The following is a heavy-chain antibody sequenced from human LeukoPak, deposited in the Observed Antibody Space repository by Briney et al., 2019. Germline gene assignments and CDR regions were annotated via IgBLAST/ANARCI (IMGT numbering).Heavy chain of an antibody. V-gene: IGHV3-21*04. D-gene: IGHD1-26*01. J-gene: IGHJ4*02. CDR3: VRDRGTYRPIDY. Sequence: GGSLRLSCAASGFTFSSYAMSWVRQAPGKGLEWVSSISYTGTYIYYADSVKGRFTISRDNAQNSLYLQMNNLRAEDTAIYYCVRDRGTYRPIDYWGQGTLVTVSS. CDR1: GFTFSSYA. CDR2: ISYTGTYI.